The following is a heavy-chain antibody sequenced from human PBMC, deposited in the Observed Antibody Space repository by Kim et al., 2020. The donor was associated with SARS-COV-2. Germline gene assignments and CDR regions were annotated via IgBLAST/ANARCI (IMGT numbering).Heavy chain of an antibody. D-gene: IGHD1-26*01. CDR2: IKSKTDGGTT. CDR3: TTDRWELLDYYYYGMDV. J-gene: IGHJ6*02. CDR1: GFTFSNAW. Sequence: GGSLRLSCAASGFTFSNAWMSWVRQAPGKGLEWVGRIKSKTDGGTTDYAAPVKGRFTISRDDSKNTLYLQMNSLKTEDTAVYYCTTDRWELLDYYYYGMDVWGQGTTVTVSS. V-gene: IGHV3-15*01.